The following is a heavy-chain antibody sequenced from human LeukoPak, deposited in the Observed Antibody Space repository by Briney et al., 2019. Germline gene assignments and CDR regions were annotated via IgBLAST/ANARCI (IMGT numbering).Heavy chain of an antibody. Sequence: GGSLRLSCVASGFTFSSYSMNWVRQAPGKGLEGVSSISYSSNYIYYADSVKGRFTISRDNAKSSLYLQMNSLRAEDTAVYYCARATYSSNWYFDYWGQGTLVTVSS. CDR2: ISYSSNYI. D-gene: IGHD6-13*01. CDR3: ARATYSSNWYFDY. J-gene: IGHJ4*02. CDR1: GFTFSSYS. V-gene: IGHV3-21*01.